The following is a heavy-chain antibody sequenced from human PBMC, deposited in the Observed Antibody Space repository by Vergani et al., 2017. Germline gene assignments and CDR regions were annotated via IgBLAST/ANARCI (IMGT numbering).Heavy chain of an antibody. CDR2: IRSKANSYAT. Sequence: EVQLVESGGGLVQPGGSLKLSCAASGFTFSGSAMHWVRQASGKGLEWVGRIRSKANSYATAYAASVKGRFTISRDDSKNTAYLQMNSLKTEDTAGYYCTSPHYYDSSGYYRDFDYWGQGTLVTVSS. CDR3: TSPHYYDSSGYYRDFDY. D-gene: IGHD3-22*01. V-gene: IGHV3-73*01. CDR1: GFTFSGSA. J-gene: IGHJ4*02.